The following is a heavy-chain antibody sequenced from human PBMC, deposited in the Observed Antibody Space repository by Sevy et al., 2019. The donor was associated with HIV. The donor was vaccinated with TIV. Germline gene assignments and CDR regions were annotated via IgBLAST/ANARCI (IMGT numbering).Heavy chain of an antibody. J-gene: IGHJ5*02. Sequence: GGSLRLSCAASGFPFSSYAMSWVRQAPGKGLEWVSTFSGSGGSAYYADSVKGRFTISRDNSKNTLFLQMHSLRAEDTAVYYCAKGLRGTTTNNWFDPWGQGTLVTVSS. D-gene: IGHD4-17*01. CDR1: GFPFSSYA. CDR2: FSGSGGSA. CDR3: AKGLRGTTTNNWFDP. V-gene: IGHV3-23*01.